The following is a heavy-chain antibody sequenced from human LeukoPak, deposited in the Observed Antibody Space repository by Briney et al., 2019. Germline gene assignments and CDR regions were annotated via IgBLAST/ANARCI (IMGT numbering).Heavy chain of an antibody. J-gene: IGHJ4*02. V-gene: IGHV4-39*01. CDR3: ARHGYDGGNSGDYFDY. D-gene: IGHD4-23*01. CDR2: IYYSGST. CDR1: GGSISSSSYS. Sequence: PSETLSLTCTVSGGSISSSSYSWGWIRQPPGKGLEWIGSIYYSGSTYYNPSLKSRVTISVDTSKNQLSLKLSSVTAADTAVYYCARHGYDGGNSGDYFDYWGQGTLVTVSP.